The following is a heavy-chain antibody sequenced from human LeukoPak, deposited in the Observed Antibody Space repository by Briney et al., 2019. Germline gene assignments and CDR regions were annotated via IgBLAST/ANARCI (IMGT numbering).Heavy chain of an antibody. V-gene: IGHV3-23*01. CDR2: ISDSGGST. CDR3: ANMAGTSYYYYGMDV. Sequence: PGGSLRLSCAASGFTFSSYAMSWVRQAPGKGLEWVSAISDSGGSTYYADSVKGRFTISRDNSKNTLYLQMNSLRAEDTAVYYCANMAGTSYYYYGMDVWGQGTTVTVSS. CDR1: GFTFSSYA. D-gene: IGHD3-10*01. J-gene: IGHJ6*02.